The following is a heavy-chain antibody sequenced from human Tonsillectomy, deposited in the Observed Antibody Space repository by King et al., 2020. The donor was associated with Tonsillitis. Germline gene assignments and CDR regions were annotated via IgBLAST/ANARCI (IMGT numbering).Heavy chain of an antibody. CDR1: GGSISSYY. V-gene: IGHV4-59*01. J-gene: IGHJ6*02. CDR3: ARGYSSGYYKNGMDV. Sequence: QLQESGPGVVKPSETLSLTCTVSGGSISSYYWTWIRQPPGKGLEWIVYIHYSGSTNNNPSPKSRVTISVDTSKNQFSLRLRSVTAADTAVYYCARGYSSGYYKNGMDVWGQGTTVTVSS. D-gene: IGHD3-22*01. CDR2: IHYSGST.